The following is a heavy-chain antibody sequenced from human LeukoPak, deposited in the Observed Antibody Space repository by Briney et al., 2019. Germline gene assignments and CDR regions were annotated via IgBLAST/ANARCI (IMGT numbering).Heavy chain of an antibody. J-gene: IGHJ4*02. Sequence: ASVKVSCKASGYTFTGYYMHWVRQAPGQGLEWMGWINPNSGGTNYAQKFQGRVTMTRDTSISTAYMELSRLRSDDTAVYYCARDGFDPRGDEYSSAGGDYWGQGTLVTVSS. CDR3: ARDGFDPRGDEYSSAGGDY. V-gene: IGHV1-2*02. CDR1: GYTFTGYY. D-gene: IGHD6-6*01. CDR2: INPNSGGT.